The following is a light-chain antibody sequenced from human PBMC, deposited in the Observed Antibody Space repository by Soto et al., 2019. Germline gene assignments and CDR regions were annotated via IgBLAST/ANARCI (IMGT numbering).Light chain of an antibody. Sequence: DIQMTQSPSSLSASVGDRVTITCRASQSISSYVNWYQQKPGIAPKLLVYGASKLQSGVPSRFSGSGAGTDFTLTISSLQPGDFATYYCQQSHYTPWTFGQGTKVEF. CDR2: GAS. J-gene: IGKJ1*01. CDR1: QSISSY. CDR3: QQSHYTPWT. V-gene: IGKV1-39*01.